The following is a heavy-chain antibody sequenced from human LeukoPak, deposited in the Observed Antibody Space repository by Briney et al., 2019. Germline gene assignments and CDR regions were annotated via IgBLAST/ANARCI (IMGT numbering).Heavy chain of an antibody. V-gene: IGHV3-53*01. Sequence: SGFTFSSXXXXXVRQXPGKXXXXXAILYYGGHTYYGASVKGRFTISRDNSKNTVYLQMNSLRAEDTAVYYCARGSGWNELSWYFDLWGRGTLVTVSS. CDR3: ARGSGWNELSWYFDL. CDR2: LYYGGHT. D-gene: IGHD1-1*01. CDR1: GFTFSSXX. J-gene: IGHJ2*01.